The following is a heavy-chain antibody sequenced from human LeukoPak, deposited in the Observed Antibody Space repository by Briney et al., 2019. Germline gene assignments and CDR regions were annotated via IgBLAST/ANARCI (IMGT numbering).Heavy chain of an antibody. V-gene: IGHV3-21*01. CDR2: ISSSSSYI. Sequence: GSLRLSCAASGFTFSSYWMSWVRQAPGKGLEWVSSISSSSSYIYYADSVKGRFTISRDNAKDSLYLQMNSLRAEDTAVYYCARDRAGIAVAGIDYWGQGTLVTVSS. CDR3: ARDRAGIAVAGIDY. J-gene: IGHJ4*02. CDR1: GFTFSSYW. D-gene: IGHD6-19*01.